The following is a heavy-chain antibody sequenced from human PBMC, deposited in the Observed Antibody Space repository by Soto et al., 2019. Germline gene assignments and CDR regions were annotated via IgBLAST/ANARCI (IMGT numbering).Heavy chain of an antibody. CDR2: IYPGDSDT. CDR3: ARKDIAGNSVDF. D-gene: IGHD6-13*01. Sequence: ESLKISCKASGYSFTTYWIGWVRQMPGKGLEWMGIIYPGDSDTRYSPSFQGQVTISADKSISTAYLQWSSLKASDSAMFYCARKDIAGNSVDFWGQGPLVTVSS. J-gene: IGHJ4*02. CDR1: GYSFTTYW. V-gene: IGHV5-51*01.